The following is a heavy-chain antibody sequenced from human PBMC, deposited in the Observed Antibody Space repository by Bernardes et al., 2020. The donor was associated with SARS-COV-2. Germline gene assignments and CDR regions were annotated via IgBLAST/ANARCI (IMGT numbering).Heavy chain of an antibody. CDR1: GFSLSSSGVG. V-gene: IGHV2-5*01. CDR3: ARRLRVDSKWNYGMDV. Sequence: SGPTLVKPTQTLTLTCSFSGFSLSSSGVGVGWIRQPPGKALEWLGIIYWNDNEYYSPSLRSRLTITKDTSKNQVVLTMTNMDPVDTATYYCARRLRVDSKWNYGMDVWGRGTTVTVSS. D-gene: IGHD4-4*01. J-gene: IGHJ6*02. CDR2: IYWNDNE.